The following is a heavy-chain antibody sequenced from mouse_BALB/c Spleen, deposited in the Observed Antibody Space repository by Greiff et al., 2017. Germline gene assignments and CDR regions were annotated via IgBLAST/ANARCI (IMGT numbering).Heavy chain of an antibody. D-gene: IGHD2-4*01. CDR2: ISSGGST. CDR1: GFTFSSYA. V-gene: IGHV5-6-5*01. CDR3: ARGRMISWFAH. Sequence: EVKVVESGGDLVKPGGSLKLSCAASGFTFSSYAMSWVRQTPEKRLEWVASISSGGSTYYPDSVKGRFTISRDNARNILYLQMSSLRSEDTAMYYCARGRMISWFAHWGQGTLVTVSA. J-gene: IGHJ3*01.